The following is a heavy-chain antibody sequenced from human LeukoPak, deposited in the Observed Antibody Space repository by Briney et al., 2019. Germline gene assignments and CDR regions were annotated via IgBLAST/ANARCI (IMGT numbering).Heavy chain of an antibody. J-gene: IGHJ3*02. CDR3: ARGLVVVAATHDAFDI. V-gene: IGHV3-7*01. D-gene: IGHD2-15*01. Sequence: GGSLRLSCAAFGFTFSAYWMSWVRQAPGMGLEWVANIRPDGSEKYYEDSVRGRFTISRDNAKNSLYLQMNSLRAEDTAVYYCARGLVVVAATHDAFDIWGQGTMVTVSS. CDR2: IRPDGSEK. CDR1: GFTFSAYW.